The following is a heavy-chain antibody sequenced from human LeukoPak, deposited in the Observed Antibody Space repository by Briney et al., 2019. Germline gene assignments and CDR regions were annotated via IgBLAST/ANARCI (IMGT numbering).Heavy chain of an antibody. CDR3: AREELERRGWFDP. Sequence: SETLSLTCAVYGGSFSGYYWSWIRQHPGKGLEWIGYIYYSGSTYYNPSLKSRVTISVDTSKNQFSLKLSSVTAADTAVYYCAREELERRGWFDPWGQGTLVTVSS. V-gene: IGHV4-31*11. CDR1: GGSFSGYY. D-gene: IGHD1-1*01. CDR2: IYYSGST. J-gene: IGHJ5*02.